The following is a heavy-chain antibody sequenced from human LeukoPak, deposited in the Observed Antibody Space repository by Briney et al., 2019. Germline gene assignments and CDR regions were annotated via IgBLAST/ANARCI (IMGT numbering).Heavy chain of an antibody. CDR1: GFTFGTDE. V-gene: IGHV3-48*03. D-gene: IGHD3-22*01. CDR2: ISSSGSTI. CDR3: ARASKDNYDTSGYYFRSGSFSY. J-gene: IGHJ4*02. Sequence: GGSLRLSCAVSGFTFGTDEMNGLRQAPGKGLEWVSYISSSGSTIYYGDSVKGRFTISRDNAKNSLYLQMNSLRAEDTAVYYCARASKDNYDTSGYYFRSGSFSYWGQGTLVTVSP.